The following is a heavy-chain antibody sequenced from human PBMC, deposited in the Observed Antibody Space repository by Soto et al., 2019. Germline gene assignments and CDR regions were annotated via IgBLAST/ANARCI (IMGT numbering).Heavy chain of an antibody. CDR1: GFTFSSYW. CDR2: IKQDGSEK. D-gene: IGHD6-6*01. CDR3: AAHHEYSSSSTLRY. J-gene: IGHJ4*02. Sequence: EVQLVESGGGLVQPGGSLRLPCAASGFTFSSYWMSWVRQAPGKGLEWVANIKQDGSEKYYVDSVKGRFTISRDNAKNSLYLQMNSLRAEDTAVYYCAAHHEYSSSSTLRYWGQGTLVTVSS. V-gene: IGHV3-7*05.